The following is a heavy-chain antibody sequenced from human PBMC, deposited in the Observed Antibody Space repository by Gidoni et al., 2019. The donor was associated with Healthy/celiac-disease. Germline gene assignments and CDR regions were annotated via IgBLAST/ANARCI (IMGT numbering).Heavy chain of an antibody. V-gene: IGHV4-39*01. Sequence: QLQLQESGPGLVKPSETLSLTCTVSGGSISSSSYYWGWIRQPPGKGLEWIGSIYYSGSTYYNPSLKSRVTISVDTSKNQFSLKLSSVTAADTAVYYCARRAQSGWKGGFDYWGQGTLVTVSS. D-gene: IGHD6-19*01. CDR3: ARRAQSGWKGGFDY. CDR1: GGSISSSSYY. J-gene: IGHJ4*02. CDR2: IYYSGST.